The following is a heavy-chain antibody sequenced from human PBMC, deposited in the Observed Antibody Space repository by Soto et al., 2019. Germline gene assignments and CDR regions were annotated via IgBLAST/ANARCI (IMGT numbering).Heavy chain of an antibody. CDR3: AHPKNSYFDY. V-gene: IGHV2-5*02. CDR1: GFSLTISGEG. CDR2: IFRDGDR. Sequence: HITLKQSGPTLVKPTQTLTLTCTFSGFSLTISGEGVAWIRQPPGKSLEWLALIFRDGDRRYSPSLKTRLTITEVSFKSRVVLTMTNMDPLDTVTYYCAHPKNSYFDYWGQGSLVSVSS. J-gene: IGHJ4*02.